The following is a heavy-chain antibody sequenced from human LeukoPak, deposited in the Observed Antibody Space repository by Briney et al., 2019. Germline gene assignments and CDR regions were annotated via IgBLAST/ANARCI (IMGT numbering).Heavy chain of an antibody. D-gene: IGHD1-1*01. Sequence: PSETLSLTCTVSGGSISSSSYYWGWIRQPPGKGLEWIGSIYYSGSTYYNPSLKSRVTISVDTSKNQFSLKLSSVTAADTAVYYCGRVPLERPYYFDYWGQGTLVTVSS. J-gene: IGHJ4*02. CDR3: GRVPLERPYYFDY. CDR2: IYYSGST. CDR1: GGSISSSSYY. V-gene: IGHV4-39*07.